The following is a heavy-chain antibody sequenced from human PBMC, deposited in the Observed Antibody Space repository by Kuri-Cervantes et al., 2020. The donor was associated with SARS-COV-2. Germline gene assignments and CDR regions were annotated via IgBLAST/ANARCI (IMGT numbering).Heavy chain of an antibody. Sequence: ASVKVSCKASGYTFTSYGISWVRQAPGQGLEWMGWISAYNGNTNYAQKLQGRVTMTTGTSTSTAYMGLRSLRSDDTAVYYCASPETLRPYCSSTSCYTDDAFDIWGQGTMVTVSS. CDR1: GYTFTSYG. J-gene: IGHJ3*02. D-gene: IGHD2-2*02. CDR3: ASPETLRPYCSSTSCYTDDAFDI. CDR2: ISAYNGNT. V-gene: IGHV1-18*01.